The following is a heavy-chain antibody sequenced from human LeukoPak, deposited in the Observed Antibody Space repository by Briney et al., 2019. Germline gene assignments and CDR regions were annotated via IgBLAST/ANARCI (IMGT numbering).Heavy chain of an antibody. CDR1: GFTFSSYE. CDR3: VREGTAMVSFDY. Sequence: PGGSLRLSCAASGFTFSSYEMNWVRQAPGKGLEWVSYIRSGGNTIYYADSVKGRFTISRDNAKNSLYLQMNSLRAEDTAVYYCVREGTAMVSFDYWGQGTLVTVSS. D-gene: IGHD5-18*01. CDR2: IRSGGNTI. V-gene: IGHV3-48*03. J-gene: IGHJ4*02.